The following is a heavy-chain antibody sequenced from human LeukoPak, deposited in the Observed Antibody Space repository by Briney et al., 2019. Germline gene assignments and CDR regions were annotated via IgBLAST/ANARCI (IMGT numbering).Heavy chain of an antibody. CDR3: ARDRPKSPRAAFDI. V-gene: IGHV4-34*01. J-gene: IGHJ3*02. CDR1: GGSFSGYY. Sequence: SETLSLTCAVYGGSFSGYYWSWIRQPPGKGLEWIGEINHSGSTNYNPSLKSRVTISVDTSKNQFSLKLSSVTAADTAVYYCARDRPKSPRAAFDIWGQGTMVTVSS. CDR2: INHSGST.